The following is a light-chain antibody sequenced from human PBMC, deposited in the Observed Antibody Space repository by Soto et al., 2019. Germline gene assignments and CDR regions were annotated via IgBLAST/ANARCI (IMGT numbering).Light chain of an antibody. Sequence: QSVLTQPPSVSGAPGQRVTISCTGSSSNLGAGYDVHWYQQLPGTAPKLLIYGDTNRPSGVPDRFSGSKPGTSASLAITGLQAEDEGDYYCQSYDSRLTGFYVFGTGTKVTVL. CDR1: SSNLGAGYD. CDR2: GDT. V-gene: IGLV1-40*01. CDR3: QSYDSRLTGFYV. J-gene: IGLJ1*01.